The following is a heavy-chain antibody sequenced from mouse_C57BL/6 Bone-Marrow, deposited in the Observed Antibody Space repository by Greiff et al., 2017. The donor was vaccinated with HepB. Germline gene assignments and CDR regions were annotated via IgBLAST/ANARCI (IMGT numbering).Heavy chain of an antibody. D-gene: IGHD3-2*02. CDR1: GYAFTNYL. CDR3: ARWDSSGPYAMDD. V-gene: IGHV1-54*01. CDR2: INPGSGGT. J-gene: IGHJ4*01. Sequence: VQLQQSGAELVRPGTSVKVSCKASGYAFTNYLIEWVKQRPGQGLEWIGVINPGSGGTHYNEKFKGKATLTADKSSSTAYMQLSSLTSEDSAVYFCARWDSSGPYAMDDWGQGTSVTVSS.